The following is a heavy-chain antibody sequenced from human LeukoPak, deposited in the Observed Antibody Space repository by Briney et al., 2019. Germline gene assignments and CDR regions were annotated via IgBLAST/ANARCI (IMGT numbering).Heavy chain of an antibody. J-gene: IGHJ4*02. V-gene: IGHV4-4*07. CDR1: GGSFSGYY. CDR2: IYTSGST. CDR3: AREDQYDFWSGYYLPYYFDY. Sequence: SETLSLTCAVYGGSFSGYYWSWIRQPAGKGLEWIGRIYTSGSTNYNPSLKSRVTMSVDTSKNQFSLKLSSVTAADTAVYYCAREDQYDFWSGYYLPYYFDYWGQGTLVTVSS. D-gene: IGHD3-3*01.